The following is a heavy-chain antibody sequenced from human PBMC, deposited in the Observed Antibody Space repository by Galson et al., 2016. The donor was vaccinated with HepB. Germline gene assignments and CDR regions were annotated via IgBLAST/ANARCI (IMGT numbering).Heavy chain of an antibody. J-gene: IGHJ6*02. CDR1: GFTFGDYA. CDR3: TKDTRPRMAPRSDSICGMDV. Sequence: SLRLSCAASGFTFGDYAMHWVRQAPGKGLEWVSGISWNRGSIDYADSVKGRFTISRDNAKNSLYLQMNSLRTEDTALYYCTKDTRPRMAPRSDSICGMDVWGQGTTVTVSS. V-gene: IGHV3-9*01. CDR2: ISWNRGSI. D-gene: IGHD4-11*01.